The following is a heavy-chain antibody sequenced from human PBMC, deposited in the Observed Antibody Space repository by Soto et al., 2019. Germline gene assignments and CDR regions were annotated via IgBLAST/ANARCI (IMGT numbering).Heavy chain of an antibody. V-gene: IGHV3-23*01. CDR3: AIDPSAYDYGDYGDYYYYGMDV. CDR2: ISGSGGST. J-gene: IGHJ6*02. CDR1: GFTFGSYA. Sequence: GGSLRLSCAASGFTFGSYAMSWVRQAPGKGLEWVSAISGSGGSTYYADNVKGRITISRDNTKNTLYLQMKSLRAEDKAVYYSAIDPSAYDYGDYGDYYYYGMDVWGQGTTVTVSS. D-gene: IGHD4-17*01.